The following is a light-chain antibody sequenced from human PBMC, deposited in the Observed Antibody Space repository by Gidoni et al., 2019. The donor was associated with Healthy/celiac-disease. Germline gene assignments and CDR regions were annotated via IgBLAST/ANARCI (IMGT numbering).Light chain of an antibody. CDR3: QVWDSSSDHYV. Sequence: SDVLTQPLSVSVAPGKAARITCGGNNIGSKSVHWYQQKPGHAPVLVIYYDSDRPSGIPERFSGSNSGNTATLTIIRGEAGDEADYYCQVWDSSSDHYVFGTGTKVTVL. V-gene: IGLV3-21*04. CDR1: NIGSKS. CDR2: YDS. J-gene: IGLJ1*01.